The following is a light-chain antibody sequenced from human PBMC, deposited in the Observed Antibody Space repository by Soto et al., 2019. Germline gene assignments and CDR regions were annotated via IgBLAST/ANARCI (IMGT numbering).Light chain of an antibody. CDR1: SSDVGGYNY. Sequence: QYALTQPPSASGSPGQSGTISCTGTSSDVGGYNYVSWYQQHPGKAPKFLIFEVSRRPSGVPDRFSGSKSGNTASLTVSGLQVDDEADYYCSSYAGSNNPVIFGGGTQLTVL. CDR3: SSYAGSNNPVI. J-gene: IGLJ2*01. CDR2: EVS. V-gene: IGLV2-8*01.